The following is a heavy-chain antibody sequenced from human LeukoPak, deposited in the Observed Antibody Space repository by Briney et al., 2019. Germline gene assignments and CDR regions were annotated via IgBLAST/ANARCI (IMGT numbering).Heavy chain of an antibody. J-gene: IGHJ4*02. Sequence: GGSLRLSCAASGFTFSSSAMSWVRQAPGKGLEWVSAISGSGGSTYYADSVKGRFTISRDNSKNTMYLQMNGPRVEDTAVYYCAKRPIYDSSGAPYDYWGQGTLVTVSS. CDR1: GFTFSSSA. CDR3: AKRPIYDSSGAPYDY. D-gene: IGHD3-22*01. CDR2: ISGSGGST. V-gene: IGHV3-23*01.